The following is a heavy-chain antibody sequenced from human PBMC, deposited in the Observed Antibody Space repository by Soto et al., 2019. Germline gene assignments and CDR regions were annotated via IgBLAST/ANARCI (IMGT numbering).Heavy chain of an antibody. J-gene: IGHJ5*02. D-gene: IGHD3-3*01. CDR1: GFTFSSYA. CDR3: PKGVAYYDLPNWFGL. CDR2: ISFGGGST. V-gene: IGHV3-23*01. Sequence: EVQLLESGGGLVQPGGSLRLSCAASGFTFSSYAMSWVLQAPGKGLEWVSTISFGGGSTYYAGSVKGRFTISRDNSKYTMYLQMYSLRAEDKAVYYCPKGVAYYDLPNWFGLWGQGTLVTVSS.